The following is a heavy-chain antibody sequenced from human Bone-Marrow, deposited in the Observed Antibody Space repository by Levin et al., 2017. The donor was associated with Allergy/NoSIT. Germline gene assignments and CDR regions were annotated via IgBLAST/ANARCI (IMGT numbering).Heavy chain of an antibody. CDR2: IEPDNSKT. Sequence: PGESLKISCRGTGYSFTSYWIGWVRQRPDKGLEWIAVIEPDNSKTKYSPDFQGQVTISVDNSISPAYLQWRSLKASDTAMYYCARLAWNGYGASSHIDYWGQGVLVTVSS. CDR1: GYSFTSYW. V-gene: IGHV5-51*01. D-gene: IGHD3-3*01. J-gene: IGHJ4*02. CDR3: ARLAWNGYGASSHIDY.